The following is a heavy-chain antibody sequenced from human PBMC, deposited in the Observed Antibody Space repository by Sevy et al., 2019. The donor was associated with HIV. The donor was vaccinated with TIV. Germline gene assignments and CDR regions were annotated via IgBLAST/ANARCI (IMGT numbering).Heavy chain of an antibody. D-gene: IGHD3-22*01. Sequence: GGSLRLSCAASGFTFSDYYMSWIRQAPGKGLEWVSYISSSGSTIYYANSVKGRFTISRDNAKNSLYLQMNSLRAEDTAVYYSARSDSSGYYMWGAFDIWGQGTMVTVSS. V-gene: IGHV3-11*01. CDR1: GFTFSDYY. CDR3: ARSDSSGYYMWGAFDI. J-gene: IGHJ3*02. CDR2: ISSSGSTI.